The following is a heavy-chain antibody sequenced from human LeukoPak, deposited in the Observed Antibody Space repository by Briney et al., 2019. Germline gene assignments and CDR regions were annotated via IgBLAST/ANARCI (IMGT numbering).Heavy chain of an antibody. V-gene: IGHV3-15*01. Sequence: TGGSLRLSCAASGFSCSNAWMSWVRQAPGKGLEWGGRIKSKTDGGTTDYAAPVKGRFTISRDDSKNTLYLQISGLKTEDTAVYYCATGALRSKPQGAPFDYWGQGTLVTVSS. J-gene: IGHJ4*02. CDR3: ATGALRSKPQGAPFDY. D-gene: IGHD3-3*01. CDR2: IKSKTDGGTT. CDR1: GFSCSNAW.